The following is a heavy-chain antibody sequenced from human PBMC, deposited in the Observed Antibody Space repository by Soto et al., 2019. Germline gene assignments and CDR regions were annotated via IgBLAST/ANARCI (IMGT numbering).Heavy chain of an antibody. V-gene: IGHV1-18*01. J-gene: IGHJ4*02. D-gene: IGHD3-9*01. Sequence: QVQLVQSGAEVKKPGVSVKVSCSASGYTFTHFYITWVRQAPGQGLEWMGAISPHNFNTNFAQKFQGRVTLTTDTSKSTAYMELRSLRSDDTAVYYCARDEGGYDILTGYYKAHHFDYWGQGVLVTVSS. CDR1: GYTFTHFY. CDR3: ARDEGGYDILTGYYKAHHFDY. CDR2: ISPHNFNT.